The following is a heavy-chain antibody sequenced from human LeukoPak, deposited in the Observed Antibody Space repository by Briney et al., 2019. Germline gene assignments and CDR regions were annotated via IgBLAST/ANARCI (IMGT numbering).Heavy chain of an antibody. CDR3: ARLRYFDSAFGY. J-gene: IGHJ4*02. Sequence: GGSLRLSCAASGFTFSSYAMHWVRQAPGKGLEYVSAISSNGGSTYYANSVKGRFTISRDNSKNTLYLQMGSLRAEDMAVYYCARLRYFDSAFGYWGQGTLVTVSS. V-gene: IGHV3-64*01. CDR2: ISSNGGST. D-gene: IGHD3-9*01. CDR1: GFTFSSYA.